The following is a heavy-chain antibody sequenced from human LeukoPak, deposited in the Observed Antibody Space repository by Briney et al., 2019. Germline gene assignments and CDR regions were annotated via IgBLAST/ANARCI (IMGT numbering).Heavy chain of an antibody. J-gene: IGHJ4*02. CDR3: AKDYGYGDYFDY. Sequence: GGSLRLSCAASGFTFSSYGMHWVRQAPGKGLEWVAVISYAGSNKYYADSVKGRFTISRDNSKNTLYLQMNSLRAEDTAVYYCAKDYGYGDYFDYWGQGTLVTVSS. V-gene: IGHV3-30*18. CDR2: ISYAGSNK. CDR1: GFTFSSYG. D-gene: IGHD4-17*01.